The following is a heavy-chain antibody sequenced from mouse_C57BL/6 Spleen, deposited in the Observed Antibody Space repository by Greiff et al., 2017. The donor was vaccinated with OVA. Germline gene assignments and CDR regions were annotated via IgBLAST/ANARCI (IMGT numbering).Heavy chain of an antibody. CDR1: GYSFTGYY. V-gene: IGHV1-42*01. D-gene: IGHD2-1*01. CDR2: INPSTGGT. J-gene: IGHJ2*01. CDR3: ARRDFYGNYVGNFDY. Sequence: VQLQQSGPELVKPGASVKISCKASGYSFTGYYMNWVKQSPEKSLEWIGEINPSTGGTNYNQKFKAKATLTVDKSSSTAYMQLKSLTSEDSAVYYCARRDFYGNYVGNFDYWGQGTTLTVSS.